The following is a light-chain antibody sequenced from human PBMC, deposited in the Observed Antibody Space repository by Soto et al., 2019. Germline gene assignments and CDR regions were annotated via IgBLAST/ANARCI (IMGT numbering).Light chain of an antibody. CDR2: GAS. CDR1: QSVSSD. V-gene: IGKV3-15*01. J-gene: IGKJ1*01. Sequence: EIVMTQSPATLSVSPGERATLSCRASQSVSSDLAWYQQKPGQAPRLLIYGASTRATDIPARFSGSGSGTEFTLTISSLQSEDFATYYCQQYNSYWTFGQGTKGDIK. CDR3: QQYNSYWT.